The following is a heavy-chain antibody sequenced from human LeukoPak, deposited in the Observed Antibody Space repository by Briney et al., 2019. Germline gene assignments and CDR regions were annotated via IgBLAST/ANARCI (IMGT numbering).Heavy chain of an antibody. J-gene: IGHJ4*02. V-gene: IGHV3-7*01. CDR2: IKQDESEK. Sequence: PGGSLSLSCGASGFTFSTYWMTWARQAPGKGLEWVANIKQDESEKFYVDSVKGRFTISRDNAKNSLYLQMNSLRAEDTAVYYCARDGLEMATTFDYWGQGTLVTVSS. CDR3: ARDGLEMATTFDY. CDR1: GFTFSTYW. D-gene: IGHD5-24*01.